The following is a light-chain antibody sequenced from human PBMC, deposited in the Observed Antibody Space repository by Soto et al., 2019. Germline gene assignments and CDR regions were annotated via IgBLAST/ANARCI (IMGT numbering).Light chain of an antibody. V-gene: IGLV7-46*01. CDR1: TGAVTSGHY. CDR3: LLSFHGPTYV. CDR2: DTA. J-gene: IGLJ1*01. Sequence: QAVVTQEPALTVSPGETVTLTCGANTGAVTSGHYAYWFQQKPGQAPRALIYDTANRHSWTPARFSGSLLRGRAALTLSGAQPEDEAAYYCLLSFHGPTYVFGSGTKLTVL.